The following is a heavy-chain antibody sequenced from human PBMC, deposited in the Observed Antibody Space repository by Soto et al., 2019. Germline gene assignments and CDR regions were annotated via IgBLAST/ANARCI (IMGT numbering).Heavy chain of an antibody. V-gene: IGHV1-18*01. CDR2: ISAYNGNT. Sequence: ASVKVSCKASGYTFTSYGISWVRQAPGQGLEWMGWISAYNGNTNYAQKLQGRVTMTTDTSTSTAYTELRSLRSDDTAVYYCARDGFQTVYDAFDIWGQGTMVTVSS. J-gene: IGHJ3*02. CDR3: ARDGFQTVYDAFDI. CDR1: GYTFTSYG. D-gene: IGHD2-2*03.